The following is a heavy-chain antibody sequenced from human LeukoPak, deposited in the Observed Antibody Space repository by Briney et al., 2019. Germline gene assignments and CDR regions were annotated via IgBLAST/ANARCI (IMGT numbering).Heavy chain of an antibody. V-gene: IGHV3-30*02. D-gene: IGHD6-19*01. J-gene: IGHJ4*02. CDR1: GFTFSDYG. CDR3: ARDGSGRIAVAGWGYYFDY. CDR2: IRYDGSNK. Sequence: GGSLRLSCAASGFTFSDYGMQWVRQAPGKGLEWVAFIRYDGSNKYYTDSVKDRFTISRDNSKNTLYLQMNSLRAEDTAVYYCARDGSGRIAVAGWGYYFDYWGQGALVTDSS.